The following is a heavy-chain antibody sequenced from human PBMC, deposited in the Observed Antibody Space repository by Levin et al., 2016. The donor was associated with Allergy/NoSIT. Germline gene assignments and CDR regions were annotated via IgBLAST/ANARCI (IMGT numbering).Heavy chain of an antibody. D-gene: IGHD3-10*01. V-gene: IGHV4-59*08. J-gene: IGHJ3*02. Sequence: WIRQPPGKGLEWIGYIYYSGSTNYNPSLKSRVTISVDTSKNQFSLKLSSVTAADTAVYYCASGHGAAFDIWGQGTMVTVSS. CDR2: IYYSGST. CDR3: ASGHGAAFDI.